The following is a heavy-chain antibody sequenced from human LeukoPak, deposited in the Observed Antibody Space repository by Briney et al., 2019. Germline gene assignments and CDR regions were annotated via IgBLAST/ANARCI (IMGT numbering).Heavy chain of an antibody. CDR1: GFSFISYG. J-gene: IGHJ5*02. Sequence: QPRPSLSLACSAAGFSFISYGIHSVRQPPRKGLWWVAVIWYDGSNKYYADSVKVPFTISRDNYKNTLYLQMNMLRADDTAVYYCAKGGGANDNIFGVVTTDNWFDTWGQGTLVTVSS. CDR3: AKGGGANDNIFGVVTTDNWFDT. D-gene: IGHD3-3*01. V-gene: IGHV3-33*06. CDR2: IWYDGSNK.